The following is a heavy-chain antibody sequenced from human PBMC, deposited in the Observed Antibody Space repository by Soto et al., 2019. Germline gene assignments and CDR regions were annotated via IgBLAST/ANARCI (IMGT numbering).Heavy chain of an antibody. D-gene: IGHD1-7*01. J-gene: IGHJ6*02. Sequence: GGSLRLSCAASGFTFSSYGMHWVRQAPGKGLEWVAVISYDGSNKYYADSVKGRFTISRDNSKNTLYLQMNSLVAEDTAVYYCAKDFTTGTVVYYYYGMDVWGQGTTVTVSS. V-gene: IGHV3-30*18. CDR2: ISYDGSNK. CDR3: AKDFTTGTVVYYYYGMDV. CDR1: GFTFSSYG.